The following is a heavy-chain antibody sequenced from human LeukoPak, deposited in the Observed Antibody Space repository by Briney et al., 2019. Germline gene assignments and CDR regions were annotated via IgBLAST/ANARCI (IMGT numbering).Heavy chain of an antibody. Sequence: SETLSLTCTVSGGSISSSSYYWGWIRQPPGKGLEWIGTIYYGGSTYYNPSLKSRVTVSVDTSKNQFSLKLSSVTAADTAVYYCASNPSSGWFLLYWGQGTLVTVSS. CDR2: IYYGGST. CDR3: ASNPSSGWFLLY. CDR1: GGSISSSSYY. J-gene: IGHJ4*02. D-gene: IGHD6-19*01. V-gene: IGHV4-39*01.